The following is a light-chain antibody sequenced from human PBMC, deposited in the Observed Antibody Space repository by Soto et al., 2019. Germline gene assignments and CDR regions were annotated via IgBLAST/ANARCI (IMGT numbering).Light chain of an antibody. CDR2: DAS. CDR1: QSVSSY. J-gene: IGKJ1*01. V-gene: IGKV3-11*01. Sequence: IVKTHAPGTRLVSRGERTTPSSRASQSVSSYLAWYQQKPGQAPRLLIYDASNRATGIPARFSGSGSGTDFTLTISSLEPEDFAVYYCQERSNWPRTFGQGTRVDIK. CDR3: QERSNWPRT.